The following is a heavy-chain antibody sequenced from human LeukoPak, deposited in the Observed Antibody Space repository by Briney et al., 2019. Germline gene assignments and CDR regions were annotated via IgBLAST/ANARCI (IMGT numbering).Heavy chain of an antibody. Sequence: SETLSLTRAVYGGSFSGYYWSWIRQPPGEELEWMGEINHSGSTNCNPPLKSRVTISVHTSKNQSSLKLSSVTAADTSVYYCARGPLSYYYDSSGYHYEVGWFDPWGQGTLVTVSS. CDR2: INHSGST. V-gene: IGHV4-34*01. CDR3: ARGPLSYYYDSSGYHYEVGWFDP. CDR1: GGSFSGYY. J-gene: IGHJ5*02. D-gene: IGHD3-22*01.